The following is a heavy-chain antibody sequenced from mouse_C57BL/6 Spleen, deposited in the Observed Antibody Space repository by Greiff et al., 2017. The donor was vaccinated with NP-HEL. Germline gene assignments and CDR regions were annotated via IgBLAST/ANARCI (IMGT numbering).Heavy chain of an antibody. CDR1: GYTFTDYN. J-gene: IGHJ3*01. CDR3: ARTHWKGAWFAY. V-gene: IGHV1-18*01. CDR2: INPNNGGT. D-gene: IGHD4-1*01. Sequence: EVQLQQSGPELVKPGASVKIPCKASGYTFTDYNMDWVKQSHGKSLEWIGDINPNNGGTIYNQKFKGKATLTVDKSSSTAYMELRILPSEDTAVDFCARTHWKGAWFAYWGQGTLVTVSA.